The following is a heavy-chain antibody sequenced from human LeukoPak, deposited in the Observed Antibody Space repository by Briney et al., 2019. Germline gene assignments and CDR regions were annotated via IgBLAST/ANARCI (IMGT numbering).Heavy chain of an antibody. Sequence: PSETLSLTCTVSGGSIHNNYWGWLPQSPGKGLEWIGYIHYSGSSHYNPSLRSRVTISLGTSRNQISLKLIFVTAADTAVYYCARVPGQASLDIWGQGTMVTVSS. CDR3: ARVPGQASLDI. CDR1: GGSIHNNY. J-gene: IGHJ3*02. CDR2: IHYSGSS. V-gene: IGHV4-59*08. D-gene: IGHD2-2*01.